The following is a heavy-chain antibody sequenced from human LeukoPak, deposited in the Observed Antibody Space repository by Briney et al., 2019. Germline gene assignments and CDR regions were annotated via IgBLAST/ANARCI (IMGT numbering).Heavy chain of an antibody. J-gene: IGHJ6*03. V-gene: IGHV3-11*04. Sequence: GGSLRLSCAASGFTFSDYYMSWIRQAPGKGLEWVSYISSSGSTIYYADSVKGRFTISRDNAKNSLYLQMNSLRAEDTAVYYCASELRFTDYMDVWGKGTTVAVSS. CDR3: ASELRFTDYMDV. CDR2: ISSSGSTI. CDR1: GFTFSDYY. D-gene: IGHD3-3*01.